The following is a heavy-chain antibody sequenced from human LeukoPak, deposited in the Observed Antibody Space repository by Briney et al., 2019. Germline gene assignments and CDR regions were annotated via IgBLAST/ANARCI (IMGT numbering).Heavy chain of an antibody. D-gene: IGHD3-22*01. J-gene: IGHJ4*02. Sequence: GGSLRLSCAASGFTFSSYGMNWVRQAPGKGLEWVAVISYDGSNKYYADSVKGRFTITRDNSKNTLFVQMSSLRAEDTAVYYCARGEYYSDTSSYFDYWGQGTLVTVSS. CDR2: ISYDGSNK. CDR1: GFTFSSYG. V-gene: IGHV3-30*03. CDR3: ARGEYYSDTSSYFDY.